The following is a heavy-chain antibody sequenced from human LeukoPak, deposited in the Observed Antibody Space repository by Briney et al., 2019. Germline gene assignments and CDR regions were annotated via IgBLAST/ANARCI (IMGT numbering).Heavy chain of an antibody. D-gene: IGHD2-21*01. CDR2: IGAYNGDT. Sequence: ASVRVSCNPSGYTFTSFYISWRRQAPGQGLEWMGWIGAYNGDTNYAQKFQGRVTMTTDTSTSTAYMDLRSLRSDDTAVYYCTRDHCRGDDCPSFDYWGQGTLVTVSS. CDR1: GYTFTSFY. CDR3: TRDHCRGDDCPSFDY. V-gene: IGHV1-18*04. J-gene: IGHJ4*02.